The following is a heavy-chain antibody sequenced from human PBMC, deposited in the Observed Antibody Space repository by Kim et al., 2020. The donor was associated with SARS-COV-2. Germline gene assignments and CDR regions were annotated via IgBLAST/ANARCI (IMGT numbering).Heavy chain of an antibody. J-gene: IGHJ4*02. Sequence: GGSLRLSCAASGFTVSSNYMSWVRQAPGKGLEWVSVIYSGGSTYYADSVKGRFTISRHNSKNTLYLQMNSLRAEGTAVYYCASMGYSYGYEPPFDYWGQGTLVTVSS. CDR1: GFTVSSNY. CDR3: ASMGYSYGYEPPFDY. CDR2: IYSGGST. D-gene: IGHD5-18*01. V-gene: IGHV3-53*04.